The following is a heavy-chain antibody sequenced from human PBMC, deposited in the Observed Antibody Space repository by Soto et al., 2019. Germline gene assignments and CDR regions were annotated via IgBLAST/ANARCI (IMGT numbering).Heavy chain of an antibody. Sequence: ASVKVSCKASGYTFTGYYMHWVRQAPGQGLEWMGWINPNSGGTNYAQKFQGWVTMTRDTSIRTAYMELSRLRSDDTAVYYCARGWDSGPRYCTNGVCYNWFDPWGQGTLVTVSS. CDR2: INPNSGGT. V-gene: IGHV1-2*04. J-gene: IGHJ5*02. CDR3: ARGWDSGPRYCTNGVCYNWFDP. D-gene: IGHD2-8*01. CDR1: GYTFTGYY.